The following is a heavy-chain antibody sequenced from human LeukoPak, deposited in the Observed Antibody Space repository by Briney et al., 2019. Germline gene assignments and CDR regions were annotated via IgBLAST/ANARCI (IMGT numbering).Heavy chain of an antibody. CDR1: GGTFGSYA. CDR3: ARDRFAMGNGDFDY. CDR2: IIPIFGTA. Sequence: SVKVSCKASGGTFGSYAISWVLQAPGQGLEWMGRIIPIFGTANYAQKFQGRVTITTDESTSTAYMELSSLRSEDTAVYYCARDRFAMGNGDFDYWGQGTLVTVSS. J-gene: IGHJ4*02. V-gene: IGHV1-69*05. D-gene: IGHD2-2*01.